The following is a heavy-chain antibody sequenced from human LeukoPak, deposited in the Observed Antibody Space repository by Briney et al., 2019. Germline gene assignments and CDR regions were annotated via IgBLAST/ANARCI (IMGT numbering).Heavy chain of an antibody. CDR1: GFTFSSYG. Sequence: PGGSLRLSCAASGFTFSSYGMHWVRQAPGKELEWVAVIWYDGSNKYYADSVKGRFTISRDNSKNTLYLQMNSLRAEDTAVYYCAREEMDYYGSGSFDYWGQGTLVTVSS. D-gene: IGHD3-10*01. CDR3: AREEMDYYGSGSFDY. CDR2: IWYDGSNK. J-gene: IGHJ4*02. V-gene: IGHV3-33*01.